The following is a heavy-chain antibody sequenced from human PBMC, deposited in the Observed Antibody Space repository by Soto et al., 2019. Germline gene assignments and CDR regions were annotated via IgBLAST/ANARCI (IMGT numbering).Heavy chain of an antibody. J-gene: IGHJ5*02. CDR1: RGTFNRYP. CDR3: ARDPPFLDRGPRGGGHWSSDP. CDR2: IIPSLCTE. V-gene: IGHV1-69*01. Sequence: SVKVSCKASRGTFNRYPINWVRQAPGQGLEWMGGIIPSLCTENYSHKFQGRSTIPADESTRTSHMHLSILSSEDTADYYCARDPPFLDRGPRGGGHWSSDPWRQGTLVTVSA. D-gene: IGHD3-3*01.